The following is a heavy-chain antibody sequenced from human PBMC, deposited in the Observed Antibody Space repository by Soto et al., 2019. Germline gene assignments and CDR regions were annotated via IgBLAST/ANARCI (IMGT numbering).Heavy chain of an antibody. D-gene: IGHD3-16*01. V-gene: IGHV3-53*01. CDR2: IYSGGST. CDR1: GFTVSSNY. J-gene: IGHJ4*02. CDR3: ARGNYDYVWGSYIDY. Sequence: GWCLRLSCSASGFTVSSNYMSWVRQAQGKGLEWVSVIYSGGSTYYADSVKGRFTISRDNSKNTLYLQMNSLRAEDTAVYYCARGNYDYVWGSYIDYWGKGTLLPVSS.